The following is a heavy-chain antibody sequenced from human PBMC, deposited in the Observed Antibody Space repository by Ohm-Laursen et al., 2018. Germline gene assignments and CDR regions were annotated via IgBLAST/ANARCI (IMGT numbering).Heavy chain of an antibody. J-gene: IGHJ6*02. D-gene: IGHD3-10*01. Sequence: SLRLSCAASGFTFDDYAMHWVRQAPGKGLEWVSGISWNSGSIGYADSVKGRFTISRDNAKNSLYLQMNSLRAEDTALYYCAKGRWYGMDVWGQGTTVTVSS. CDR3: AKGRWYGMDV. V-gene: IGHV3-9*01. CDR1: GFTFDDYA. CDR2: ISWNSGSI.